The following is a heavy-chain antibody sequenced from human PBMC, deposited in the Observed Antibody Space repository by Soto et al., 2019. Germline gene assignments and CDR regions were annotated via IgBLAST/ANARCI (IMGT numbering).Heavy chain of an antibody. CDR1: GGSFSGYY. J-gene: IGHJ2*01. CDR3: ARNPPLPRYFDL. Sequence: QVQLQQWGAGLLKPSETLSLTCAVYGGSFSGYYWSWIRQPPGKGLEWIGEINHSGSTNYNPSLESRVTISVDTSKNQFSLKLSSVTAADTAVYYCARNPPLPRYFDLWGRGTLVTVSS. CDR2: INHSGST. V-gene: IGHV4-34*01.